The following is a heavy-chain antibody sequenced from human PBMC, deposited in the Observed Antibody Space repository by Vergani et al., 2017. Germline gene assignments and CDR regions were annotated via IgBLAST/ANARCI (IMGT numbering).Heavy chain of an antibody. CDR1: GYSISSGYY. V-gene: IGHV4-38-2*01. Sequence: QVQLQESGPGLVKPSETLSLTCAVSGYSISSGYYWGWIRQPPGKGLEWIGSIYHSGSTYYNPSLKSRVTISVDTSKNPFSLKLSSVTAADTAVYYCARQGGGYYGSGTFDYWGQGTLVTVSS. D-gene: IGHD3-10*01. J-gene: IGHJ4*02. CDR3: ARQGGGYYGSGTFDY. CDR2: IYHSGST.